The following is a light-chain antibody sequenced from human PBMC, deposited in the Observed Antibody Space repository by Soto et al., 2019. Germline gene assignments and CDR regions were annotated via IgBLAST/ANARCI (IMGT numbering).Light chain of an antibody. CDR2: KAS. V-gene: IGKV1-5*03. J-gene: IGKJ1*01. CDR1: QNIGNW. CDR3: QHYYDYSWT. Sequence: DIQMTQSPSTLSASVGDRVTITCRASQNIGNWLAWFQQAPGKAPKLLIYKASNLESGVPSTFSGSASGTEFTLTISSLQPDDFATYYCQHYYDYSWTFGQGTKVEIK.